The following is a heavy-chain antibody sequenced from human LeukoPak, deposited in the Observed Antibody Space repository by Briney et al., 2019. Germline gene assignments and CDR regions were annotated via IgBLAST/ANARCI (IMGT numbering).Heavy chain of an antibody. CDR1: GFSFNIYS. J-gene: IGHJ5*02. CDR3: AKRVPLTALVS. CDR2: IGSCSGDK. V-gene: IGHV3-23*01. D-gene: IGHD3-3*01. Sequence: SGGSLRLSCAASGFSFNIYSMGWVRQAPGKGLEGVSVIGSCSGDKHYAHTVRGRFDISRDNYKNRLFLQMNSLRLEDSGVYYCAKRVPLTALVSWGQGTLVTVSS.